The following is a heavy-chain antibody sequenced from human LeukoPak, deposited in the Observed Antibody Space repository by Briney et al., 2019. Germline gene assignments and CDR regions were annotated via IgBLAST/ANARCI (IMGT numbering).Heavy chain of an antibody. CDR3: ARDRDSSGYYLPFDY. CDR1: GDSVSRSDSY. V-gene: IGHV4-39*07. CDR2: IYYSGRT. D-gene: IGHD3-22*01. J-gene: IGHJ4*02. Sequence: SETLSLTCSVSGDSVSRSDSYWNWIRQPPGKGLEWIGTIYYSGRTYYSPSLKSRVTISVDTSKNQFSLKLSSVTAADTAVYYCARDRDSSGYYLPFDYWGQGTLVTVSS.